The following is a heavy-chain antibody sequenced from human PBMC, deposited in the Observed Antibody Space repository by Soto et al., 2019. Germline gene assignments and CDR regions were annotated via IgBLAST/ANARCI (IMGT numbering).Heavy chain of an antibody. V-gene: IGHV3-30-3*01. CDR3: ARDLSRNSGSYLRSGNAFDI. CDR1: GFTFSSYA. D-gene: IGHD1-26*01. Sequence: QVQLVESGGGVVQPGRSLRLSCAASGFTFSSYAMHWVRQAPGKGLEWVAVISYDGSNKYYADSVKGRFTISRDNSKNTLYLQMNSLRAEDTAVYYCARDLSRNSGSYLRSGNAFDIWGQGTMVTVSS. J-gene: IGHJ3*02. CDR2: ISYDGSNK.